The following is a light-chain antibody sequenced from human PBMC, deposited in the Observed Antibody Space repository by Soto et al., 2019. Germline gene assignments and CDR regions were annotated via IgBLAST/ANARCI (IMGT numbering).Light chain of an antibody. J-gene: IGLJ3*02. CDR1: NSNIGTGYG. CDR2: GDN. V-gene: IGLV1-40*01. CDR3: QSYDSPKEV. Sequence: QSVLTQPPSVTGAPGQRVTISCTWNNSNIGTGYGVHWYQQFPGTAPRLLTYGDNNRPSGVPDRFSGSIDSSSNSAFLTISGLKTEDEADYYCQSYDSPKEVFGGGTKLTVL.